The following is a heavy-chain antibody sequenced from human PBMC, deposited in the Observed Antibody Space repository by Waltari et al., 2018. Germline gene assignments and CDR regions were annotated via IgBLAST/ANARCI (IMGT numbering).Heavy chain of an antibody. J-gene: IGHJ3*01. CDR1: GFTFVRYY. CDR3: ARDSAFCNGCAVDL. D-gene: IGHD2-8*01. CDR2: LKHDGSLK. V-gene: IGHV3-7*03. Sequence: EVQMVESGGGLVQPGGSLRLSCIAPGFTFVRYYMSWVRQAPGKGPEWVANLKHDGSLKSYVDSVRGRFIISRDNAKNSVFLQLNSLRVDDTAVYYCARDSAFCNGCAVDLWGQGTMVSVSS.